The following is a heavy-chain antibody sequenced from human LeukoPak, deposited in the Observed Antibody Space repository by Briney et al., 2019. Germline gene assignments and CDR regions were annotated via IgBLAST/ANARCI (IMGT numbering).Heavy chain of an antibody. CDR2: INGRGDNT. CDR3: AKDRVSPGFNLFDP. J-gene: IGHJ5*02. D-gene: IGHD2/OR15-2a*01. V-gene: IGHV3-23*01. CDR1: GFTFSSYA. Sequence: GGSLRLSCAASGFTFSSYAMNWVHQAPGKGLEWVSAINGRGDNTYYADSVKGRLTISRDNSKSTLFLQMNSLRAEDTAIYYCAKDRVSPGFNLFDPWGQGTLVTVSS.